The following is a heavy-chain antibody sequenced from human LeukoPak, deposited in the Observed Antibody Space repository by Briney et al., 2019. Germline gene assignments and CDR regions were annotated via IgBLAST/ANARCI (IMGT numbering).Heavy chain of an antibody. CDR3: ARAPIVVVPAAPYNWFDP. Sequence: GASVKVSCKASGYTFTSYGISWVRQAPGQGLEWMGWINAYNGNTNYAQKLQGRVTMTTDTSTSTAYMELRSLRSDDTAVYYCARAPIVVVPAAPYNWFDPWGQGTLVTVSS. D-gene: IGHD2-2*01. J-gene: IGHJ5*02. CDR2: INAYNGNT. V-gene: IGHV1-18*01. CDR1: GYTFTSYG.